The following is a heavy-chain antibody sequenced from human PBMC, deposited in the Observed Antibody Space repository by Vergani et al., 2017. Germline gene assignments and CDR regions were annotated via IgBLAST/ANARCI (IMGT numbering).Heavy chain of an antibody. D-gene: IGHD1-14*01. V-gene: IGHV3-33*01. Sequence: QVQLVESGGGVVQPGRSLRLSCAASGFPFNQYGMHWVRQAPGKGLEWVAVTWYDGNNKQYADSLKGRFTISRDISKSTMYLQMNSLRDWATGVYYCARDWRLLYNRFDPWGQGTLVTVS. CDR1: GFPFNQYG. CDR2: TWYDGNNK. J-gene: IGHJ5*02. CDR3: ARDWRLLYNRFDP.